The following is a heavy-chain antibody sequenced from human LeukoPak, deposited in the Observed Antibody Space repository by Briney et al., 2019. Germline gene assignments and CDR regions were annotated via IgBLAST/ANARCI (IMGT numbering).Heavy chain of an antibody. D-gene: IGHD7-27*01. J-gene: IGHJ4*02. CDR3: TRLTGDCY. CDR2: IRSKAYGGTT. Sequence: GGSLRLSCIASGFTFGDYAMSWVRQAPGKGLEWVGFIRSKAYGGTTEYAASVKGRFTISRDDSKSIAYLQMNSLKTEDTAVYYCTRLTGDCYWGQGTLVTVSS. CDR1: GFTFGDYA. V-gene: IGHV3-49*04.